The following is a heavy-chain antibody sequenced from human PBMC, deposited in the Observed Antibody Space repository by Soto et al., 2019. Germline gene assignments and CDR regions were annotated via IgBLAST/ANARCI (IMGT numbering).Heavy chain of an antibody. CDR2: ISSSSSTI. J-gene: IGHJ6*02. D-gene: IGHD4-17*01. Sequence: EVPLVESGGGLVQPGGSLRLSCAASGFTFSSYSMNWVRQAPGKGLEWGSYISSSSSTIYYADSVKGRFTISRDNAKNSLYLQMNSLRDEDTAVYYCAGEYDYGDFNYYWDGMDVWGQGTTVTVSS. V-gene: IGHV3-48*02. CDR1: GFTFSSYS. CDR3: AGEYDYGDFNYYWDGMDV.